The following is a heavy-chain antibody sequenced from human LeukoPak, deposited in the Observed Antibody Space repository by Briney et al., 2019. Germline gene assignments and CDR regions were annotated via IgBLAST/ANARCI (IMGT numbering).Heavy chain of an antibody. Sequence: SVKVSCKASGGTFSSYAISWERQAPGQGLEWMGGIIPIFGTANYAQKFQGRVTITADESTSTAYMELSSLRSEDTAVYYCARDRPYSSSWYEIDYWGQGTLVTVSS. CDR2: IIPIFGTA. D-gene: IGHD6-13*01. CDR1: GGTFSSYA. CDR3: ARDRPYSSSWYEIDY. V-gene: IGHV1-69*13. J-gene: IGHJ4*02.